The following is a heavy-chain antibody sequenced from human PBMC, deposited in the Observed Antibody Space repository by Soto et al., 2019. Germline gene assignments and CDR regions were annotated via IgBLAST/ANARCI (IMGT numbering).Heavy chain of an antibody. Sequence: SETLSLTCAVSGVSISSGHWWSWVRQPPGKGLEWTAEVYNDGSANYHPPLGSRATISVDRSKNQFSLRLSSVTAADTGIYYCARLVYDSRLNYLYFDHWGQGTLVTVSS. J-gene: IGHJ4*02. CDR2: VYNDGSA. D-gene: IGHD3-22*01. CDR1: GVSISSGHW. V-gene: IGHV4-4*02. CDR3: ARLVYDSRLNYLYFDH.